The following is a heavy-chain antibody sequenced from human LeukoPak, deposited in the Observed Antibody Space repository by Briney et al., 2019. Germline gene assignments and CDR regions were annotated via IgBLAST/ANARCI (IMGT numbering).Heavy chain of an antibody. J-gene: IGHJ4*02. D-gene: IGHD1-26*01. Sequence: SETLSLTCTVSGGSISSYYWNWIRQPAGKGLEWIGRIYSSGSTNYNPSLKSRVTMSVDTSKNQFSLKLSSVTAADTAVYYCARDYLGAGTVGATSGYWGQGTLVTVSS. V-gene: IGHV4-4*07. CDR1: GGSISSYY. CDR2: IYSSGST. CDR3: ARDYLGAGTVGATSGY.